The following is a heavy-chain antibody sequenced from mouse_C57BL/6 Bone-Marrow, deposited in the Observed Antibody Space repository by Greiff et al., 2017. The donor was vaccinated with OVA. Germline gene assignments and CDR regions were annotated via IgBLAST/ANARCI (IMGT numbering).Heavy chain of an antibody. V-gene: IGHV1-63*01. J-gene: IGHJ1*03. CDR1: GYTFTNYW. CDR2: IYPGGGYT. D-gene: IGHD2-4*01. Sequence: QVQLKESGAELVRPGTSVKMSCKASGYTFTNYWIGWAKQRPGHGLEWIGDIYPGGGYTNYNEKFKGKATLTADKSSSTAYMQFSSLTYEDSAVYYCARWSYDYDKVWGTGTTVTVSS. CDR3: ARWSYDYDKV.